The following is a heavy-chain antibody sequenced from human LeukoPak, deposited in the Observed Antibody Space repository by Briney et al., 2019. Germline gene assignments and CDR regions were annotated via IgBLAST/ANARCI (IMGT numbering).Heavy chain of an antibody. V-gene: IGHV1-46*01. D-gene: IGHD1-26*01. CDR3: ARDGSSQHTELHNWVGL. CDR2: INPSSGST. Sequence: GASVKVSCRASGYTFTRYYMHWVRQATGQGLEWMGIINPSSGSTAYAQKFQGRVTMTRDTSTSTVYMELSSLTSEDTAVYYCARDGSSQHTELHNWVGLWGPGTLVTVSS. CDR1: GYTFTRYY. J-gene: IGHJ5*02.